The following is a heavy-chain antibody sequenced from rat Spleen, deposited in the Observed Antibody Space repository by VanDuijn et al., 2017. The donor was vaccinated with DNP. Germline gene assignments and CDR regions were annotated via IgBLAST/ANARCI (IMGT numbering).Heavy chain of an antibody. CDR2: ISYDGLST. CDR1: GFTFTDYA. V-gene: IGHV5-7*01. Sequence: EVQLVESGGGLVQPGNSLKLSCAASGFTFTDYAMVWVRQAPKKGLEWVATISYDGLSTNYRDSVKGRFTISRDNAKSTLYLQMDSVRSEDTATYYCAKPDHWGQGVMVTVSS. J-gene: IGHJ2*01. CDR3: AKPDH.